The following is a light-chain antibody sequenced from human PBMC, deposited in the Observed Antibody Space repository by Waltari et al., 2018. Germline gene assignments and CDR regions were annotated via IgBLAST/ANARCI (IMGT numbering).Light chain of an antibody. CDR3: QQAKSFPFT. CDR1: RGIDRF. J-gene: IGKJ3*01. V-gene: IGKV1D-12*01. Sequence: DVQMTQSPSSVSASVGDRVTITCRASRGIDRFLAWYQQKPGKAPKFLIYTASTLQSGFPSRFSGSGSGTDFTLTISSLQAEDSATYYCQQAKSFPFTFGPGTKVEIK. CDR2: TAS.